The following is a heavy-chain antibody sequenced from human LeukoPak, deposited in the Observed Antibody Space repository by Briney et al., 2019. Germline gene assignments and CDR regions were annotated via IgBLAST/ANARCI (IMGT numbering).Heavy chain of an antibody. CDR2: MNPNSGNT. CDR3: ARGASATVTTN. J-gene: IGHJ4*02. CDR1: GGTFSSYA. V-gene: IGHV1-8*02. D-gene: IGHD4-17*01. Sequence: ASVKVSCKASGGTFSSYAINWVRQATGQGLEWMGWMNPNSGNTGYAQKFQGRVTMTRNTSISTAYMELSSLRSEDTAVYYCARGASATVTTNWGQGTLVTASS.